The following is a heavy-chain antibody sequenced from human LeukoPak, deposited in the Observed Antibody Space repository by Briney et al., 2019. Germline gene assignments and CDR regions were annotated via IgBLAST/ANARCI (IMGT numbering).Heavy chain of an antibody. Sequence: GGSLRLSCAASGFTFDDYAMHWVRQTPGKGLEWVSAINWNGGSTYNADSVKGRFTIARDNSKNTLYLQMNSLRAEDTAVYFCAKGRGWLQFFDYWGQGPLVTVSS. CDR1: GFTFDDYA. J-gene: IGHJ4*02. CDR3: AKGRGWLQFFDY. D-gene: IGHD5-24*01. V-gene: IGHV3-23*01. CDR2: INWNGGST.